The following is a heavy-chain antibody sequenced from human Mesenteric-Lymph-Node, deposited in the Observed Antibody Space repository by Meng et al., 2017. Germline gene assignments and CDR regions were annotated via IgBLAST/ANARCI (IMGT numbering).Heavy chain of an antibody. Sequence: SETLSLTCTVPGYSISSGYYWSWIRQHPGKGLEWIGYIYDSGNTYYNPLLKSRVSTSVDTSKQQFSLKLSSVTPAGTAVYYCAGDPIVGTTKHWYYDLWGRGTLVTVSS. J-gene: IGHJ2*01. D-gene: IGHD1-26*01. CDR2: IYDSGNT. CDR1: GYSISSGYY. V-gene: IGHV4-31*03. CDR3: AGDPIVGTTKHWYYDL.